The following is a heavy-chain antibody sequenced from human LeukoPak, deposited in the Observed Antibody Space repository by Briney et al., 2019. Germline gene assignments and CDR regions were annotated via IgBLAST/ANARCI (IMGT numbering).Heavy chain of an antibody. CDR2: INHSGST. D-gene: IGHD3-10*01. V-gene: IGHV4-34*01. CDR1: GGSFSGYY. CDR3: ASSRSVRGAFDI. J-gene: IGHJ3*02. Sequence: SETLSLTCAVYGGSFSGYYWSWIRQPPGKGLEWIGEINHSGSTNYNPSLKSRVTMSVDTSKNQFSLKLSSVTAADTAVYYCASSRSVRGAFDIWGQGTMVTVSS.